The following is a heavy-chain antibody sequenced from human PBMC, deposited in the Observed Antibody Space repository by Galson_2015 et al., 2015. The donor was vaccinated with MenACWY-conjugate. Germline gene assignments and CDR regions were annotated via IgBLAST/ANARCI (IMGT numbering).Heavy chain of an antibody. Sequence: SLRLSCAVSGFTFSNDWMHWVRQAPGKGLVWVSRINNDGSGTYYADSVKGRFTISRDNAKNTLYLEMNSLRSEDTAVYSCASSFGTLRQFDYWGQGTLVTVSS. CDR3: ASSFGTLRQFDY. V-gene: IGHV3-74*01. CDR2: INNDGSGT. CDR1: GFTFSNDW. J-gene: IGHJ4*02. D-gene: IGHD3-16*01.